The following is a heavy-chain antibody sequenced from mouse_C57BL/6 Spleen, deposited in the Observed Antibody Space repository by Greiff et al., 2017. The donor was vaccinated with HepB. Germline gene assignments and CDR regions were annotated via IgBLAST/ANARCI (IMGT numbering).Heavy chain of an antibody. Sequence: EVHLVESGPELVKPGASVKISCKASGYSFTDYNMNWVKQSNGKSLEWIGVINPNYGTTSYNQKFKGKATLTVDQSSSTAYMQLNSLTSEDSAVYYCARGRNFYYGNFFDYWGQGTTLTVSS. V-gene: IGHV1-39*01. CDR2: INPNYGTT. CDR1: GYSFTDYN. CDR3: ARGRNFYYGNFFDY. D-gene: IGHD2-1*01. J-gene: IGHJ2*01.